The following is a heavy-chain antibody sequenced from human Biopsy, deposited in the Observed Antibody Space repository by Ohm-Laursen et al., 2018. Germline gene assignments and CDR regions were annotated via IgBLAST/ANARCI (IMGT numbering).Heavy chain of an antibody. V-gene: IGHV1-18*01. D-gene: IGHD6-19*01. J-gene: IGHJ4*02. Sequence: ASVKVSCKVSGYTLAGFGVGWVRQAPGQGLEWMGWISANSGNTNYAQKFQGRVTMTADTSTSTAYMELRSLTSDDTAIDYCARGMAVAVTLYYFDYWGQGSLLTVSS. CDR1: GYTLAGFG. CDR2: ISANSGNT. CDR3: ARGMAVAVTLYYFDY.